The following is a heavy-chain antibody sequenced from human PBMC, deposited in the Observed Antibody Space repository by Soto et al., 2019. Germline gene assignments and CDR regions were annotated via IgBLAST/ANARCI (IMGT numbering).Heavy chain of an antibody. V-gene: IGHV3-30*18. CDR3: VKDGSSGWPYFYDMDV. J-gene: IGHJ6*02. Sequence: GGPLRLSCAASGFTFSSYGMHWVRQAPGKGLEWVAVISYDGRNKYYADAVKGRFTISRDNSKNTLYLQMSSLRAEDTAVYYCVKDGSSGWPYFYDMDVWGQGTTVTVS. CDR2: ISYDGRNK. CDR1: GFTFSSYG. D-gene: IGHD6-19*01.